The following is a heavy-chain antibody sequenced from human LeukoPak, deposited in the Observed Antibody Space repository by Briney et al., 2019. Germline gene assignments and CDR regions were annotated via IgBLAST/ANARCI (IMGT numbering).Heavy chain of an antibody. CDR1: GGSITTTYY. CDR2: LYHSENS. V-gene: IGHV4-39*01. Sequence: SETQSLTCSVSGGSITTTYYWSWIRQPPGGGLEWIASLYHSENSNYNPSLKSRVTMSVDTSKNQFSLQLTSMTAADTAIYYCTRHQTNFYGSGAPFDPWGQGTLVTVSS. D-gene: IGHD3-10*01. CDR3: TRHQTNFYGSGAPFDP. J-gene: IGHJ5*02.